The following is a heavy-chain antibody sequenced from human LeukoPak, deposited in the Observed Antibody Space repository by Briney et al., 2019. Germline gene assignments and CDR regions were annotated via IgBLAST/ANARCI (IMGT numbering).Heavy chain of an antibody. CDR3: ARLLGYCSGGSCPYWFDP. D-gene: IGHD2-15*01. Sequence: GESLKISCKGSGYSFTSYWIGWVRQMPGKGLEWMGIIYPGDSDTRYSPSFQGQVTISADKSISTAYLQWSSLKASDTAMYYCARLLGYCSGGSCPYWFDPWGQGTLVTVSS. CDR2: IYPGDSDT. CDR1: GYSFTSYW. V-gene: IGHV5-51*01. J-gene: IGHJ5*02.